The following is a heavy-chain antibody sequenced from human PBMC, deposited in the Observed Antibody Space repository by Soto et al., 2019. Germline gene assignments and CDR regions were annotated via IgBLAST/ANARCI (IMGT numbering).Heavy chain of an antibody. CDR2: IYHSGSI. Sequence: PSEILSLTCTLLNPSIRSRKWWTCVRQTPGKGLEWIGEIYHSGSINHNPSLKSRVTMSLDKSKNQFSLKMTSVTAADTAVYYCASKFGELLADAFDIWGQGTVVT. D-gene: IGHD3-10*01. V-gene: IGHV4-4*02. CDR3: ASKFGELLADAFDI. J-gene: IGHJ3*02. CDR1: NPSIRSRKW.